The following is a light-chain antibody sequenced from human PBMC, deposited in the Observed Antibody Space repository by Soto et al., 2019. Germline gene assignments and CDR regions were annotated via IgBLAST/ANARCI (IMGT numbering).Light chain of an antibody. V-gene: IGKV1-27*01. CDR3: QRYFSVPFT. CDR1: QGIRNN. J-gene: IGKJ3*01. CDR2: AAS. Sequence: DIQMTQSPSSLSASAGDRVTITCRASQGIRNNLAWYQQKPGEVPKLLIYAASTLQSGVPSRFSGSGAGTDFTLTSRSLQPEDVAAYYCQRYFSVPFTFGPGTKVVIK.